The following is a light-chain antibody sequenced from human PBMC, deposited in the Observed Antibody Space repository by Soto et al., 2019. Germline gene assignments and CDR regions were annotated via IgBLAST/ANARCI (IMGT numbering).Light chain of an antibody. CDR3: QQFSSSPLT. J-gene: IGKJ4*01. CDR2: RTF. CDR1: QSISSSY. Sequence: EIVLTQSPGTLSLSPGERATPSCRASQSISSSYLAWYQQKPGQPPRLLLYRTFSRATGIPDRFSGSGSGTDFTLTISRLEPEDFAVYFCQQFSSSPLTFGGGTKVDIK. V-gene: IGKV3-20*01.